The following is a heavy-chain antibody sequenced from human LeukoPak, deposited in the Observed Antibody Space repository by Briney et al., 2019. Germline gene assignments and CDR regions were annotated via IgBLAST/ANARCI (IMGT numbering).Heavy chain of an antibody. CDR2: IIPILGIA. CDR3: ARDPLTEMATILPFDY. Sequence: ASVKVSCKASGGTFSSYAISWVRQAPGQGLEWMGRIIPILGIANYAQKFQGRVTITADKSTSTAYMELSSLRSEDTAVYYCARDPLTEMATILPFDYWGQGTLVTVSS. V-gene: IGHV1-69*04. D-gene: IGHD5-24*01. J-gene: IGHJ4*02. CDR1: GGTFSSYA.